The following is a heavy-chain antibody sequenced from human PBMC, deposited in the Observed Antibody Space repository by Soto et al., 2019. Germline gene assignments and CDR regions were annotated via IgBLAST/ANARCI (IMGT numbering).Heavy chain of an antibody. J-gene: IGHJ6*03. CDR2: ISSSGSTI. Sequence: GGSLILSCAASGFIFSDYYMSWIRQAPGKGLEWVSYISSSGSTIYYADSVKGRFTISRDNAKNSLYLQMNSLRAEATAVYYCARATISIDYYFKDVWGKGTT. D-gene: IGHD5-12*01. CDR3: ARATISIDYYFKDV. V-gene: IGHV3-11*01. CDR1: GFIFSDYY.